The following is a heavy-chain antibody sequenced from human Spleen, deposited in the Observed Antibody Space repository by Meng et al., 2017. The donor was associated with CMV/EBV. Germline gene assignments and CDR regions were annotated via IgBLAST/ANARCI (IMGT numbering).Heavy chain of an antibody. V-gene: IGHV3-23*03. D-gene: IGHD6-13*01. CDR3: AKAEEDSSSWLFDN. CDR2: IDGGGSST. J-gene: IGHJ4*02. CDR1: GFTFTTNA. Sequence: GESLKISCAASGFTFTTNAMTWVRQAPGKGLEWVSVIDGGGSSTYYADSVKGRFTISRDNSKNKLYLQMNSLRAEDTAIYYCAKAEEDSSSWLFDNWGQGTLVTVSS.